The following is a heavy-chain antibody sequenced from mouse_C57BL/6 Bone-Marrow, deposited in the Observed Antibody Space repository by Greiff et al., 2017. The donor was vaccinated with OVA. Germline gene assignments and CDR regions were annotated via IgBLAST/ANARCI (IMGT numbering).Heavy chain of an antibody. J-gene: IGHJ4*01. Sequence: QVQLKESGPELVKPGASVKISCKASGYAFSSSWMNWVKQRPGKGLEWIGRIYPGDGDTNYNGKFKGKATLTADKSSSTAYMQLSSLTSEDSAVYFCATRVYDEVYYYAMDYWGHGPSVTVSS. D-gene: IGHD2-12*01. CDR3: ATRVYDEVYYYAMDY. CDR1: GYAFSSSW. CDR2: IYPGDGDT. V-gene: IGHV1-82*01.